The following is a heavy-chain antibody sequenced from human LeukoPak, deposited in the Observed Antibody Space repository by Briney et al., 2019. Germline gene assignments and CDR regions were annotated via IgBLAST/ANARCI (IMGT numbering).Heavy chain of an antibody. Sequence: PGGSLRLSCAASGFTFSTYAMSWVRQAPGKGLEWVSLITGSSSSTYYADSVKGRFTISTDNSKNTLYLQMNSLRAEETAVYCCAKEMATIRAFDFWGQGAMVTVSS. J-gene: IGHJ3*01. V-gene: IGHV3-23*01. D-gene: IGHD5-24*01. CDR2: ITGSSSST. CDR3: AKEMATIRAFDF. CDR1: GFTFSTYA.